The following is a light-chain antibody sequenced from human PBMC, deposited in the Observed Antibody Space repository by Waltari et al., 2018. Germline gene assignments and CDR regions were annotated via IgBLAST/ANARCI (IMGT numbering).Light chain of an antibody. V-gene: IGKV2-28*01. CDR2: WGS. J-gene: IGKJ1*01. CDR3: MQALQTPWT. CDR1: QSLLHSNGYNY. Sequence: PVTPGEPASISCRSSQSLLHSNGYNYLDWYLQKPGQSPQLLIYWGSTRASGVPDRFSGRGSGTDFTLKISRVEAEDVGVYYCMQALQTPWTFGQGTKVEIK.